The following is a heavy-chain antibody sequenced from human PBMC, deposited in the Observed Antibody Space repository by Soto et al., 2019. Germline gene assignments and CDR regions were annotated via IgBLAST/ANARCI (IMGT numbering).Heavy chain of an antibody. V-gene: IGHV1-18*01. CDR3: ARDRPLRYFDWLPISDAFDI. D-gene: IGHD3-9*01. J-gene: IGHJ3*02. Sequence: QVQLVQSGAEVKKPGASVKVSCKASGYTFTSYGISWVRQAPGQGLEWMGWISAYNGNTNYAQKLQGRVTMTTDTSTSTAYMELRSLRSGHTAVYFCARDRPLRYFDWLPISDAFDIWGQGTMVTVSS. CDR2: ISAYNGNT. CDR1: GYTFTSYG.